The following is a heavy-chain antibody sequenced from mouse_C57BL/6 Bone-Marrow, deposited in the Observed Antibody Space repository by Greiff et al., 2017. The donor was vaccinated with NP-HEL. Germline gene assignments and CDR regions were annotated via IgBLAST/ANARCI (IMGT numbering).Heavy chain of an antibody. CDR1: GFTFSDYY. D-gene: IGHD1-1*01. CDR3: ARVITTVVAHWYFDV. V-gene: IGHV5-16*01. J-gene: IGHJ1*03. CDR2: INYDGSST. Sequence: EVQLVESEGGLVQPGSSMKLSCTASGFTFSDYYMAWVRQVPEKGLEWVANINYDGSSTYYLDSLKSRFIISRDNAKNILYLQMSSLKSEDTATYYCARVITTVVAHWYFDVWGTGTTVTVSS.